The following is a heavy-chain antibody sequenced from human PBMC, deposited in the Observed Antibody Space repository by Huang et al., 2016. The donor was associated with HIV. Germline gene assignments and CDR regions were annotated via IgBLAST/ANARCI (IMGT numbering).Heavy chain of an antibody. CDR2: IKYNGHA. CDR3: ARGRDTTEMDTVDDALDV. D-gene: IGHD1-1*01. J-gene: IGHJ3*01. V-gene: IGHV4-34*02. Sequence: QVRLQQGGGGLVRPSETLSRTCAVYGGPFSTHYWSWIRQSPGKGLEWIEEIKYNGHANFNPSLRSLVSISVDTSKNQFSLNATSVTAADTAIYYCARGRDTTEMDTVDDALDVWDQGTLVIVSS. CDR1: GGPFSTHY.